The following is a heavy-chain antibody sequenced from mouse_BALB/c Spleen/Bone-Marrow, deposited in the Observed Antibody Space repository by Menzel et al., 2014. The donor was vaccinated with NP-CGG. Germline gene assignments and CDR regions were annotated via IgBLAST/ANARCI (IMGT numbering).Heavy chain of an antibody. J-gene: IGHJ4*01. D-gene: IGHD2-14*01. Sequence: VMLVESGPGLVAPSQSLSITCTISGLSLTSYGVHWVRQPPGKGLERLVVIWSDGSTTYNSALKFRLSISKDNSKSQVFLKMNSLQTDDTDMYYCARYDYAMDYWGQGTSVTVSS. CDR3: ARYDYAMDY. V-gene: IGHV2-6-1*01. CDR2: IWSDGST. CDR1: GLSLTSYG.